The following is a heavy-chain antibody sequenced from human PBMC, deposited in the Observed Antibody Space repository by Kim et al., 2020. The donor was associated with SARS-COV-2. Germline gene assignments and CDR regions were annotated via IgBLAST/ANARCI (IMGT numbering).Heavy chain of an antibody. J-gene: IGHJ3*02. Sequence: GGSLRLSCAASGFTFSNAGMNWVRQASGKGLEWVGRIKSKVNGCTTAYAASVRGRFTISRDDSKNTAYLQMNSLKTEDTAVYYCTRVSGTTFDFGDDFRIWGQGTTVAVSS. CDR1: GFTFSNAG. V-gene: IGHV3-73*01. CDR3: TRVSGTTFDFGDDFRI. D-gene: IGHD1-1*01. CDR2: IKSKVNGCTT.